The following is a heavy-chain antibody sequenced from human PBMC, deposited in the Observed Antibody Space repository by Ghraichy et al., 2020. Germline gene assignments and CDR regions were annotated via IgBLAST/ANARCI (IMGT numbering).Heavy chain of an antibody. Sequence: SETLSLTCTVSGGSISSSSYYWGWIRQPPGKGLEWIGSIYYSGSTYYNPSLKSRVTISVDTSKNQFSLKLSSVTAADTAVYYRARQGYSGYEAFDYWGQGTLVTVSS. V-gene: IGHV4-39*01. CDR1: GGSISSSSYY. CDR3: ARQGYSGYEAFDY. CDR2: IYYSGST. J-gene: IGHJ4*02. D-gene: IGHD5-12*01.